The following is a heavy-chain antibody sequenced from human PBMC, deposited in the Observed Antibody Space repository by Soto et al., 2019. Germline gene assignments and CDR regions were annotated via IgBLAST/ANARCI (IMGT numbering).Heavy chain of an antibody. CDR1: GDSINSDKYY. Sequence: SETLSLTCSVSGDSINSDKYYWGWIRQPPGKGLEWIGSIYYRGNTYYNPSLQTRATISLDKSKSQFSLKLDSVTAADSAVYFCARLEGLATISYYFDFWGQGALVTVSS. V-gene: IGHV4-39*01. CDR3: ARLEGLATISYYFDF. CDR2: IYYRGNT. J-gene: IGHJ4*02. D-gene: IGHD3-9*01.